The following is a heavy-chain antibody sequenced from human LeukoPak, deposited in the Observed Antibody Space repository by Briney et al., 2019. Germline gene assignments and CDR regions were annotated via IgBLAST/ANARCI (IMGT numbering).Heavy chain of an antibody. J-gene: IGHJ4*02. CDR3: ARDLGGLGYCSSTSCLPSDY. CDR2: INPNSGGT. CDR1: GYTFTGYY. D-gene: IGHD2-2*01. V-gene: IGHV1-2*02. Sequence: GASVKVSCKASGYTFTGYYMHWVRQAPGQGLEWMGWINPNSGGTNYAQKFQGRVTMNRDTSISTAYMELSRLRSDDTAVYYCARDLGGLGYCSSTSCLPSDYWGQGTLVTVSS.